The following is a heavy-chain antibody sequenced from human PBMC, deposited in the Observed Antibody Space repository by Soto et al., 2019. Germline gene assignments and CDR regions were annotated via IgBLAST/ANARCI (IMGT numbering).Heavy chain of an antibody. D-gene: IGHD5-18*01. V-gene: IGHV4-4*07. CDR2: IYTSGST. Sequence: PTENLAITFTVSGYSIKSYDGSWIRPPAGKGLEWIGRIYTSGSTNYNPSLKSRVTMSVDTSKNQFSLKLSSVTAADTAVYYCAREGYSYGYLGYYYYGMDVWGQGTTVNVSS. CDR1: GYSIKSYD. J-gene: IGHJ6*02. CDR3: AREGYSYGYLGYYYYGMDV.